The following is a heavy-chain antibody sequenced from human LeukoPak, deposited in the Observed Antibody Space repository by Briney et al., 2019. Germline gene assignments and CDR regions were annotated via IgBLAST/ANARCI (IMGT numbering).Heavy chain of an antibody. V-gene: IGHV3-23*01. CDR2: ISGSGNRT. CDR1: GFTFSSYA. Sequence: PGGSLRLSCAASGFTFSSYAMSWVRQAPGKGLEWVSSISGSGNRTYYADSVKGRFTISRDNSKNTLFLQMNSLRAEDTAVYYCARHAVEGKWLQFYYFNYWGQGSLVTVSS. D-gene: IGHD5-24*01. CDR3: ARHAVEGKWLQFYYFNY. J-gene: IGHJ4*02.